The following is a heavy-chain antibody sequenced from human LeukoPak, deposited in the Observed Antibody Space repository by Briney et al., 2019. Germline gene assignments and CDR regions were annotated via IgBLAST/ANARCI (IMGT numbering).Heavy chain of an antibody. CDR3: ARGDDKYYYESSAYKRIVYYFDY. Sequence: GASVKVSCKVSGYTLTELSMHWVRQAPGKGLEWMGGFDPEDGETIYAQKFQGRVTMTEDTSTDTAYMELSSLRSEDTAVYYCARGDDKYYYESSAYKRIVYYFDYWGQGTLVTVSS. V-gene: IGHV1-24*01. D-gene: IGHD3-22*01. CDR1: GYTLTELS. CDR2: FDPEDGET. J-gene: IGHJ4*02.